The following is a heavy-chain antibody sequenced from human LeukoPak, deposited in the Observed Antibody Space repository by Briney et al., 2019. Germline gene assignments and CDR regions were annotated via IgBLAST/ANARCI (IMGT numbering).Heavy chain of an antibody. CDR2: MYHSGST. CDR3: ARVFDSGSQAYFYYMDV. Sequence: SETLSLTCSVSGYSISSAYYWGWIRQPPGKGLEWIGTMYHSGSTNYNPSLKSRVTMSVDTSKNQFSLKVSSVTAADTAVYYCARVFDSGSQAYFYYMDVWGKGTTVTIFS. V-gene: IGHV4-38-2*02. D-gene: IGHD3-10*01. CDR1: GYSISSAYY. J-gene: IGHJ6*03.